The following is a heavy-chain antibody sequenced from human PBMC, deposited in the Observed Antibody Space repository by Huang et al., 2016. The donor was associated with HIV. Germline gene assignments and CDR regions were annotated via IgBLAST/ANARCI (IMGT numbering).Heavy chain of an antibody. J-gene: IGHJ5*02. CDR3: GRDEWYPLQNWFDA. CDR2: SSAYKGNT. CDR1: GYIFTKYG. Sequence: QVQLVPSGAEVKKPGASVKVSCKAYGYIFTKYGSNWGRQATGQGLDWMGWSSAYKGNTNYAQKFKGRVTLTTDTSTTTAYMELRNLRPDDTAVYYCGRDEWYPLQNWFDAWGQGTLLTVSP. V-gene: IGHV1-18*01. D-gene: IGHD3-3*01.